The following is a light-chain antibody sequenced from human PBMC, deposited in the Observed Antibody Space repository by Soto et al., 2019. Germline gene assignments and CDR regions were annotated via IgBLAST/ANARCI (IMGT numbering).Light chain of an antibody. CDR3: CSYAGFSTVDV. J-gene: IGLJ1*01. CDR1: SSDVGSYNL. V-gene: IGLV2-23*02. CDR2: EVT. Sequence: QSALTQPASVSGSPGQSITISCTGTSSDVGSYNLVSWYQQHPGKAPKLMIYEVTKRPSGVSNRFSGSKSGNTASLTISGLQAEDEADYYCCSYAGFSTVDVLGTGTKLTVL.